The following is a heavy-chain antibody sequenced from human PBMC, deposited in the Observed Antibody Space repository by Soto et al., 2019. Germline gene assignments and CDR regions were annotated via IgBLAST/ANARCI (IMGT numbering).Heavy chain of an antibody. V-gene: IGHV3-74*01. J-gene: IGHJ6*02. CDR1: GFTFSSYW. CDR2: INSDGSST. D-gene: IGHD2-2*01. Sequence: SLRLSCAASGFTFSSYWMHWVRQAPGKGLVWVSRINSDGSSTSYADSVKGRFTISRDNAKNTLYLQMNSLRAEDTAVYYCASLDIVVVPAAQVDGMDVWGQGTTVTVS. CDR3: ASLDIVVVPAAQVDGMDV.